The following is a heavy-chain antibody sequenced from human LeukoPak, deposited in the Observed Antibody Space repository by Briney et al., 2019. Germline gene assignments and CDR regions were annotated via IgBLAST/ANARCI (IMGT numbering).Heavy chain of an antibody. CDR3: ARRVSSSGFDAFDV. D-gene: IGHD5-12*01. V-gene: IGHV5-51*01. J-gene: IGHJ3*01. CDR2: NYPGDSDT. Sequence: GLSLKISCKCSGYSFATYWIGWVRQTRGKGVEWMGINYPGDSDTTYSQSFQGQVTMSADKSISNAYLQWSSLKASDTAMYYCARRVSSSGFDAFDVWGQGTMVTVSS. CDR1: GYSFATYW.